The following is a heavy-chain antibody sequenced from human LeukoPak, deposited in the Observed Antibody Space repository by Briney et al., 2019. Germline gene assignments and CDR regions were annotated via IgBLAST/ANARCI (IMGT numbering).Heavy chain of an antibody. J-gene: IGHJ4*02. CDR2: VSVEGTGR. CDR1: GFTFSSYT. V-gene: IGHV3-30*09. Sequence: GGSLRLSCAASGFTFSSYTFYWFRQAPGKGLEWVASVSVEGTGRYFPGSVEGRFAISRDDSKKSVFLQMSNLRHEDTAVYFCATVTKVDFDYWGQGTLLTVSS. CDR3: ATVTKVDFDY. D-gene: IGHD4-11*01.